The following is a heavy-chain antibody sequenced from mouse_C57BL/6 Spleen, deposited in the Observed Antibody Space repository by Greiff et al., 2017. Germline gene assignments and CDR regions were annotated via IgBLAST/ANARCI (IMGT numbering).Heavy chain of an antibody. CDR3: ARNYGSSYDYAMDY. CDR2: IYPYNGVS. Sequence: EVMLVESGPELVKPGASVKISCKASGYSFTGYYMHWVKQSHGNILDWIGYIYPYNGVSSYNQKFKGKATLTVDKSSSTAYMELRSLTSEDSAVYYCARNYGSSYDYAMDYWGQGTSVTVSS. V-gene: IGHV1-31*01. J-gene: IGHJ4*01. D-gene: IGHD1-1*01. CDR1: GYSFTGYY.